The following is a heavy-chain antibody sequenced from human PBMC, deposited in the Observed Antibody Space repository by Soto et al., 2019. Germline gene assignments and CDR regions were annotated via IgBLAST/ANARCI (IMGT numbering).Heavy chain of an antibody. CDR1: GGSISSSSYY. V-gene: IGHV4-39*01. CDR3: ARREDYYGSGSYSDY. Sequence: QLQLQESGPGLVKPSETLSLTCTVSGGSISSSSYYWGWIRQPPGKGLEWIGSIYYSGSTYYNPSLESRVTISVDTSKNQFSLKLSSVTAADTAVYYCARREDYYGSGSYSDYWGQGTLVTVSS. D-gene: IGHD3-10*01. CDR2: IYYSGST. J-gene: IGHJ4*02.